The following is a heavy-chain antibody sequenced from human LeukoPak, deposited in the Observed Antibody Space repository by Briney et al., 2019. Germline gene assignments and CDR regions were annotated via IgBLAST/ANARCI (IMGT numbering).Heavy chain of an antibody. CDR1: GDSISNYY. V-gene: IGHV4-4*07. CDR3: ARAGSSSSDDAFDI. J-gene: IGHJ3*02. D-gene: IGHD6-6*01. Sequence: SETLSLTCIVSGDSISNYYWSWIRQPAGKGLEWIGRFYSSVNTNYNPSLKSRVTISVDGSKNQFSLKLSSVTAADTAVYYCARAGSSSSDDAFDIWGQGTMVTVSS. CDR2: FYSSVNT.